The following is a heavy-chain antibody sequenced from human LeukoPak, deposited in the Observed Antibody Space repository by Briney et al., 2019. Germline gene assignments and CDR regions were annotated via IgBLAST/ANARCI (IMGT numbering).Heavy chain of an antibody. Sequence: GGPLRLSCAASGFTVSSNYMSWVRQAPGKGLEWVSVIYSGGSTYYADSVKGRFTISRDNAKNSLYLQMNSLRAEDTAVYYCARDLSSGYYYYYYGMDVWGQGTTVTVSS. J-gene: IGHJ6*02. D-gene: IGHD3-22*01. CDR2: IYSGGST. V-gene: IGHV3-66*01. CDR1: GFTVSSNY. CDR3: ARDLSSGYYYYYYGMDV.